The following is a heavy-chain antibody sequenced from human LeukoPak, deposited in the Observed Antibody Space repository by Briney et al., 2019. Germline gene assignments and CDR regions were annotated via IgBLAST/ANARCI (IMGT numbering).Heavy chain of an antibody. CDR2: TSSSSIYI. CDR3: ARSYPGSAGDY. J-gene: IGHJ4*02. CDR1: EFTFSSYG. Sequence: GGSLRLSCTASEFTFSSYGMNWVRQAPGKGLEWVSSTSSSSIYIYYADSVKGRFTISRDNAKSSLYLQMNSLRAEDTAVYYCARSYPGSAGDYWGQGTLVTVSS. V-gene: IGHV3-21*01. D-gene: IGHD2-2*02.